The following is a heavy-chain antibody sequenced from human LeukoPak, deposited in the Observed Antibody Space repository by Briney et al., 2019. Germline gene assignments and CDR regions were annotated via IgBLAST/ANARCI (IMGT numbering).Heavy chain of an antibody. CDR2: IHYSGNT. Sequence: SETLSLTYTVSGGSISSYYWSWIRQPLGKGLEWIGYIHYSGNTSHIPSLKSRVTFSLDTSKNHFSLKLRSVTAADTAVYYCARGGGGWELLAESWGQGTLVTVSS. J-gene: IGHJ5*02. D-gene: IGHD1-26*01. V-gene: IGHV4-59*01. CDR3: ARGGGGWELLAES. CDR1: GGSISSYY.